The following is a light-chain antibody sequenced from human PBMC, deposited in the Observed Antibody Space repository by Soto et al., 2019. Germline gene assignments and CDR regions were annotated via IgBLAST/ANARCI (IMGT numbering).Light chain of an antibody. J-gene: IGKJ4*01. CDR2: FAS. CDR3: QQYNEWPLT. V-gene: IGKV3-15*01. CDR1: QSVSNN. Sequence: ERVMTQSPATLSVSPGEKATLSCRASQSVSNNLAWYQQKPGQAPRLLMYFASTRATGIPARFSGSGSGTEFSLTISSLQSEDFAVYYCQQYNEWPLTFGGGPRWRP.